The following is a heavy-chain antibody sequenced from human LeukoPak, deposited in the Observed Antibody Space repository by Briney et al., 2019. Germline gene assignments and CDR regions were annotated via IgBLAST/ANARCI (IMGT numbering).Heavy chain of an antibody. CDR1: GYTFTGYY. J-gene: IGHJ4*01. CDR3: ATDIYYDSSGYYQPLDY. V-gene: IGHV1-24*01. CDR2: FDPEDGET. Sequence: ASVKVSCKASGYTFTGYYMHWVRQAPGKGLEWMGGFDPEDGETIYAQKFQGRVTMTEDTSTDTAYMELSSLRSEDTAVYYCATDIYYDSSGYYQPLDYWGQGTLVTVSS. D-gene: IGHD3-22*01.